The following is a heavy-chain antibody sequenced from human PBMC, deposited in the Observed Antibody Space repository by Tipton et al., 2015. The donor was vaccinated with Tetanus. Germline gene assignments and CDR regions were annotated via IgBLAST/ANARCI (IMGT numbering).Heavy chain of an antibody. CDR3: VSGAALDY. D-gene: IGHD6-25*01. V-gene: IGHV1-46*01. J-gene: IGHJ4*02. Sequence: QVQLVQSGAEVKKPGASVQISCKASGYIFASYYMHWVRQAPGQGLEWMGVINPSGGSTTYAEKFQGRITMTRDTSTNTVYMEVSGLKSEDTAVYYCVSGAALDYWGQGTLITVSS. CDR2: INPSGGST. CDR1: GYIFASYY.